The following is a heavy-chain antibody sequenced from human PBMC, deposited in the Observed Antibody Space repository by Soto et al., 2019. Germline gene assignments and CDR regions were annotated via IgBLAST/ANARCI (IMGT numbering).Heavy chain of an antibody. V-gene: IGHV4-31*11. CDR2: IYYSGST. CDR1: GGSLSSGNFY. CDR3: AREVPAAMGGVPYYYMDV. D-gene: IGHD2-2*01. Sequence: QVQLQESGPGLVRPSQTLSLTCAVSGGSLSSGNFYWNWIRQHPGKGLEWIGYIYYSGSTYYNPSLNRRVTISVDTSNNQFSLKLGSVTAADTAAYYCAREVPAAMGGVPYYYMDVWGKGTTVTVSS. J-gene: IGHJ6*03.